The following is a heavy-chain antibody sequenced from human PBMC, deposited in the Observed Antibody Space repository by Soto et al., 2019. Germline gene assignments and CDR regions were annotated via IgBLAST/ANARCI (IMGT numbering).Heavy chain of an antibody. J-gene: IGHJ4*02. CDR1: GYTFTGYY. V-gene: IGHV1-2*02. D-gene: IGHD6-6*01. Sequence: VASVKVSCKASGYTFTGYYMHWVRQAPGQGLEWMGWINPNSGGTNYAQKFQGRVTMTRDTSISTAYMELSRLRSDDTAVYYCARVKVGSSSSGFDYWGQGTLVTVSS. CDR3: ARVKVGSSSSGFDY. CDR2: INPNSGGT.